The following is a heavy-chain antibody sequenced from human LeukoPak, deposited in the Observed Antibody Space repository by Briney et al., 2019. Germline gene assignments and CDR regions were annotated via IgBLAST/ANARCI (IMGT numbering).Heavy chain of an antibody. CDR2: IYIDATT. J-gene: IGHJ4*02. V-gene: IGHV3-53*01. CDR3: ARAAGGLYYDSSGYFDY. D-gene: IGHD3-22*01. CDR1: GFSVSSNY. Sequence: GGSLRLSCAASGFSVSSNYMSWVRQAPGKGLEWVSVIYIDATTHYADSVRGRFTISRDNSKNTLSLQMNSLGAEDTAIYYCARAAGGLYYDSSGYFDYWGQGTLVTVSS.